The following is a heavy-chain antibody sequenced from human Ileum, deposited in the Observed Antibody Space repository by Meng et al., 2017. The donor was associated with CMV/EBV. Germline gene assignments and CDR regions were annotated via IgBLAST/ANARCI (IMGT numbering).Heavy chain of an antibody. CDR3: ATNSEDY. V-gene: IGHV4-34*01. D-gene: IGHD4-23*01. Sequence: QVELQQWGAGLLKPSESLSLTCAVYGGSFSDYYWIWIRQSPGKGLEWIGEVHHSGITNYNPPLKSRVTISVDTSKNQFFLKLTSVTAADTGLYYCATNSEDYWGQGTLVTVSS. CDR1: GGSFSDYY. CDR2: VHHSGIT. J-gene: IGHJ4*02.